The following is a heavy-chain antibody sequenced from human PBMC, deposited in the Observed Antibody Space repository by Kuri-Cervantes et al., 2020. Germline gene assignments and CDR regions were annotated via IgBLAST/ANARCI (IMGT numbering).Heavy chain of an antibody. V-gene: IGHV4-31*03. D-gene: IGHD5-12*01. CDR2: IYYSGST. Sequence: SETLSLTCTVSGGSISSGGYYWSWIRQHPGKGLEWIGYIYYSGSTYYNPSLKSRVTISVDTSKNQFSLKLSSVTAADTAVYYCARAAPISNLVATMRGRGSGFDYWGQGTLVTVSS. CDR3: ARAAPISNLVATMRGRGSGFDY. CDR1: GGSISSGGYY. J-gene: IGHJ4*02.